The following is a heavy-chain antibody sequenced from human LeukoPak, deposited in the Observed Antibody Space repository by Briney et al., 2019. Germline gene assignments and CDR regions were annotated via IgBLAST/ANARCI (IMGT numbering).Heavy chain of an antibody. CDR1: GYTITNNY. Sequence: GASVKVSCKASGYTITNNYMHWVRQAPGQGLEWMGGIIPIFGTANYAQKFQGRVTITADESTSTAYMELSSLRSEDTAVYYCARSAYCSSTSCSPRGIITGAFDIWGQGTMVTVSS. D-gene: IGHD2-2*01. V-gene: IGHV1-69*13. CDR2: IIPIFGTA. CDR3: ARSAYCSSTSCSPRGIITGAFDI. J-gene: IGHJ3*02.